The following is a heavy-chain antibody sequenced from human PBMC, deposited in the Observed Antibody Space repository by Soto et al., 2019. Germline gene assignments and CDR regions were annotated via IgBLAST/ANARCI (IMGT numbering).Heavy chain of an antibody. J-gene: IGHJ3*02. CDR1: GYTFTSYG. CDR3: ARIYDFWSGYSWGAFDI. Sequence: ASVKVSCKASGYTFTSYGISWVRQAPGQGLEWMGWISAYNGNTNYAQKLQGRVTMTTDTSTSTAYMELRSLRSDDTAVYYCARIYDFWSGYSWGAFDIWGQGTMDTVSS. CDR2: ISAYNGNT. V-gene: IGHV1-18*01. D-gene: IGHD3-3*01.